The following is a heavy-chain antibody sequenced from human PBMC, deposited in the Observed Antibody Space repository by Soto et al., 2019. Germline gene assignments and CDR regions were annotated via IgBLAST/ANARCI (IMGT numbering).Heavy chain of an antibody. CDR1: VGSISSYY. V-gene: IGHV4-59*12. J-gene: IGHJ4*02. CDR3: ARYNAASGTYYFDY. Sequence: SETLSLTCTVSVGSISSYYWTWIRQPPGKGLEWIGYIYYSGSTNYNPSLKSRVTISVDTSKNQFSLKLTSVTAADTAVYFCARYNAASGTYYFDYWGRGALVTVSS. D-gene: IGHD6-13*01. CDR2: IYYSGST.